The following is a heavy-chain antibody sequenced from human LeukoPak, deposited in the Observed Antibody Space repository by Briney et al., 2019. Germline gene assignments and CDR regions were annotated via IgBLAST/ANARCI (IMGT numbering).Heavy chain of an antibody. V-gene: IGHV4-39*01. Sequence: PSETLSLTCAVYGGSFSGYYWGWIRQPPGKGLEWIGSIYYTGSTYYAPSLKSRVTISVDTSKNQFSLKLSSVTAADTAVYYCARLPTDLLAFDYWGQGALVTVSS. D-gene: IGHD2-8*02. CDR1: GGSFSGYY. CDR3: ARLPTDLLAFDY. CDR2: IYYTGST. J-gene: IGHJ4*02.